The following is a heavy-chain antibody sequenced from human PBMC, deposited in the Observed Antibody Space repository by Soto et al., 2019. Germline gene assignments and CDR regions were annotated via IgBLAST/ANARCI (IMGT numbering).Heavy chain of an antibody. Sequence: EVQLVESGGGLVKPGGSLRLSCAASGFTFSSYSMNWVRQAPGKGLEWVSSISSSSSYIYYADSVKGRFTISRDNAKNSQYLQMNSLRAEDTAVYYCASPREGVGSFDYWGQGTLVTVAS. CDR1: GFTFSSYS. CDR3: ASPREGVGSFDY. D-gene: IGHD2-15*01. CDR2: ISSSSSYI. J-gene: IGHJ4*02. V-gene: IGHV3-21*01.